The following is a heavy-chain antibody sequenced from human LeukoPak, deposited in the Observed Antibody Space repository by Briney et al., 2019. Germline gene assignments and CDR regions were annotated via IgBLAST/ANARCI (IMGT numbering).Heavy chain of an antibody. CDR1: GFTFSSYG. D-gene: IGHD2-2*01. CDR2: IQYDGSNK. CDR3: AKGAIPAADYFDF. J-gene: IGHJ4*02. V-gene: IGHV3-30*02. Sequence: GGSLRLSCAASGFTFSSYGMHWVRQAPGKGPEWVAFIQYDGSNKYYADSVKGRFTISRDNSKNTLYLQMNSLRAEDTAVYYCAKGAIPAADYFDFWGQGTLVTVSS.